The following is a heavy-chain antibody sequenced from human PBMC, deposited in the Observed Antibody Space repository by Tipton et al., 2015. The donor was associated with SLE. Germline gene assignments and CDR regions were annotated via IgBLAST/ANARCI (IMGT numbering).Heavy chain of an antibody. V-gene: IGHV3-72*01. CDR2: TRNKANSYTT. Sequence: GSLRLSCAASGFTFSDHYMDWVRQAPGKGLEWVGRTRNKANSYTTEYAASVKGRFTISRDDSKNSLYLQMNSLKTEDTAVYYCARDKTWGGYYYMDVWGKGTTVTVSS. J-gene: IGHJ6*03. CDR1: GFTFSDHY. D-gene: IGHD3-16*01. CDR3: ARDKTWGGYYYMDV.